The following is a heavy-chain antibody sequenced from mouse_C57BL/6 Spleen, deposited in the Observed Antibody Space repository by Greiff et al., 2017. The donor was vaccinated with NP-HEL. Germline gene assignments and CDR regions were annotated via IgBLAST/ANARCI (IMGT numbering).Heavy chain of an antibody. J-gene: IGHJ2*01. CDR3: ARDLGSSYFDF. V-gene: IGHV5-4*01. CDR1: GFTFSSYA. D-gene: IGHD1-1*01. Sequence: EVMLVESGGGLVKPGGSLKLSCAASGFTFSSYAMSWVRQTPEKRLEWVATISDGGSYTYYADNVKGRFTISRDNAKNNLYLQMSHLKSEDTAMYYCARDLGSSYFDFWGQGTTLTVSS. CDR2: ISDGGSYT.